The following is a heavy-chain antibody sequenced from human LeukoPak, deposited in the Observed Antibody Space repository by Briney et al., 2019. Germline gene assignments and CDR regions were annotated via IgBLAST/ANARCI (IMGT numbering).Heavy chain of an antibody. V-gene: IGHV3-13*01. J-gene: IGHJ4*02. CDR1: GFTFRDYD. Sequence: GVSLRLSCAASGFTFRDYDMLWVRQATGKGLECVSAIVTSGYTYYTGSVKGLFTISRENAKNSLYLQMNSLRAGDTAVYYCARVAKERVGGVYYFDYWGQGDLVTVSS. CDR2: IVTSGYT. D-gene: IGHD1-1*01. CDR3: ARVAKERVGGVYYFDY.